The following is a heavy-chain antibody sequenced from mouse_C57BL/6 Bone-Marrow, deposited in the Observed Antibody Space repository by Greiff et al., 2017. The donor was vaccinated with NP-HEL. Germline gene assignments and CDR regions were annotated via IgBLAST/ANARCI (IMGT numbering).Heavy chain of an antibody. CDR3: AREDYYSNYEGYFDY. CDR2: ISYDGSN. V-gene: IGHV3-6*01. CDR1: GYSITSGYY. D-gene: IGHD2-5*01. J-gene: IGHJ2*01. Sequence: EVKLVESGPGLVKPSQSLSLTCSVTGYSITSGYYWNWIRQFPGNKLEWMGYISYDGSNNYNPSLKNRISITRDTSKNQFFLKLNSVTTEDTATYYCAREDYYSNYEGYFDYWGQGTTLTVSS.